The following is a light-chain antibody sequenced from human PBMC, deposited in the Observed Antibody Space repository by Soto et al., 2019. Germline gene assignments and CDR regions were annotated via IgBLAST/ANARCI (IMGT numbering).Light chain of an antibody. J-gene: IGKJ1*01. V-gene: IGKV1-39*01. CDR3: QQTLSVPRT. CDR2: AAS. CDR1: QNIRTY. Sequence: DIQMTQSPRLLSASVGDRVTITCRASQNIRTYLTWYQQKPGKGPTVLIYAASTLQRGVPSRFSGSTTGTDFTLTITGLQPEDSATYYCQQTLSVPRTFGLGTKV.